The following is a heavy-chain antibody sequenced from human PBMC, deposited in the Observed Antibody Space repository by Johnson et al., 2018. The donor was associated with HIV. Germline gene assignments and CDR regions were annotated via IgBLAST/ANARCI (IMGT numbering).Heavy chain of an antibody. V-gene: IGHV3-30*18. Sequence: QVQVVESGGGVVQPGRSLRLSCAASGFTFSSSGMHWVRQAPGKGLEWVAVISYDGSNKYYADSVKGRFTISRDDSKNTLYLQMNSLRAEDTAVYYCAKDRATTQYAFDIWGQGTMVTVSS. J-gene: IGHJ3*02. D-gene: IGHD1-1*01. CDR2: ISYDGSNK. CDR1: GFTFSSSG. CDR3: AKDRATTQYAFDI.